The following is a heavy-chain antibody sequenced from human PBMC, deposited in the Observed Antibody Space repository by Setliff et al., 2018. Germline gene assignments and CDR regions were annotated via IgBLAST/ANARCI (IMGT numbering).Heavy chain of an antibody. CDR3: ARTGTYRYFDY. Sequence: SETLSLTCTVSGDSISSRTYYWAWIRQPPGKGLEWIGRIYYRGDTYYNASLKSRLTLSVDTSKNQVSLNLRSVTAADTAVYYCARTGTYRYFDYWGQGTQVTVSS. J-gene: IGHJ4*02. D-gene: IGHD1-1*01. V-gene: IGHV4-39*01. CDR1: GDSISSRTYY. CDR2: IYYRGDT.